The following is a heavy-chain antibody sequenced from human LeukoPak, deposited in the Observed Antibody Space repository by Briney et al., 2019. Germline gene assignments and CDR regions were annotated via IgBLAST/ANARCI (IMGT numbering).Heavy chain of an antibody. CDR3: ASLRVKRGYYYVGRGSFFDY. V-gene: IGHV4-34*01. D-gene: IGHD3-22*01. CDR1: GGSFSGYY. CDR2: INHSGGT. Sequence: KSSETLSLTCALYGGSFSGYYWSWIRQPPGKGREWIGEINHSGGTNYNPSLKRRVTISVDTSKNQFSLKLRSVTAADTAVYYCASLRVKRGYYYVGRGSFFDYWGKGTLVTVSS. J-gene: IGHJ4*02.